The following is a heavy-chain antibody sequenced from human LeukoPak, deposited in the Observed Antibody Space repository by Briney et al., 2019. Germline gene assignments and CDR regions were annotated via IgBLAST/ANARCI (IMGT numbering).Heavy chain of an antibody. Sequence: PGGSLRLSCAASGFTFSGYWMSWVPQAPGKGLEWVANINQDGSEKYYVDSVKGRFTISRDNAKNSLFLQMGSLRVEDTAVYYCARESTAGYNSSWYGFRNWGQGTLVSLSS. V-gene: IGHV3-7*01. D-gene: IGHD6-13*01. CDR2: INQDGSEK. J-gene: IGHJ1*01. CDR1: GFTFSGYW. CDR3: ARESTAGYNSSWYGFRN.